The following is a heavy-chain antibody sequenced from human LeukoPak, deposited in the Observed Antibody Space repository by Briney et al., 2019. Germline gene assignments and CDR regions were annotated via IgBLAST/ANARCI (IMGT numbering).Heavy chain of an antibody. CDR1: GGSISSSSYY. CDR2: IYHSGST. D-gene: IGHD6-13*01. Sequence: SETLSLTCTVSGGSISSSSYYWGWIRQPPGKGLVWIGSIYHSGSTYYNPSLKSRVTISVDTSKNQFSLKLSSVTAADTAVYYCARHEQLDVDYWGQGTLVTVSS. V-gene: IGHV4-39*01. CDR3: ARHEQLDVDY. J-gene: IGHJ4*02.